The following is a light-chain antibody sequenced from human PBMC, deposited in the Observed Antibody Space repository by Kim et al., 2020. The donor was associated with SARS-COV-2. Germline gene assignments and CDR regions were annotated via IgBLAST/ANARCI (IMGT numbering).Light chain of an antibody. CDR2: GAS. CDR1: QVINNY. J-gene: IGKJ1*01. V-gene: IGKV1-27*01. Sequence: ASLGDRVTISGRASQVINNYLAWYQQKPGKAPTVLIYGASTLHSGVPSRFSGSGSGTDFTLTISSLQPEDVGTYYCQKYDSAPWTFGHGTKVDIK. CDR3: QKYDSAPWT.